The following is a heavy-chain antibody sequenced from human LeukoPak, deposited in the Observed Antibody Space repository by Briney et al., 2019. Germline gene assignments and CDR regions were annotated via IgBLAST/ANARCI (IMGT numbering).Heavy chain of an antibody. Sequence: PGGSLRLSCAASGFTCSNYAMSWVRQAPGKGLEWVSVISGSSGTTYYADSVQGRFTISTDNAKNTLYLQMNSLRAEDTAVYYWAKGTGTTPYYYGMDVWGQGTTVTVFS. V-gene: IGHV3-23*01. CDR3: AKGTGTTPYYYGMDV. CDR2: ISGSSGTT. D-gene: IGHD1-7*01. J-gene: IGHJ6*02. CDR1: GFTCSNYA.